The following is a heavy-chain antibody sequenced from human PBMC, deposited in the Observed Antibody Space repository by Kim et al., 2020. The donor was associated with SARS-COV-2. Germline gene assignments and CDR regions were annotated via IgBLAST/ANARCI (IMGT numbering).Heavy chain of an antibody. CDR3: VLQRGYCSDGDCYLEH. D-gene: IGHD2-15*01. J-gene: IGHJ4*02. Sequence: SVKGRFTVSRDNSKNTMDLQMSSLRAEDTAIYYCVLQRGYCSDGDCYLEHWGQGTLVTVAS. V-gene: IGHV3-23*01.